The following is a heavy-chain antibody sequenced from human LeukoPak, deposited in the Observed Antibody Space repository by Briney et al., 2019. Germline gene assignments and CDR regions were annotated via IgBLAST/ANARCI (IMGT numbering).Heavy chain of an antibody. CDR2: INPNSGGT. J-gene: IGHJ4*02. D-gene: IGHD3-22*01. CDR1: GYTFTGYY. Sequence: ASVKVSCKASGYTFTGYYMHWVRQAPGQGLEWMGWINPNSGGTNYAQKFQGRVTMTRDTSISTAYMELSRLRSDDTAVYYCARDEYYYDSSGYYFPDYWGQGTLVTVSS. CDR3: ARDEYYYDSSGYYFPDY. V-gene: IGHV1-2*02.